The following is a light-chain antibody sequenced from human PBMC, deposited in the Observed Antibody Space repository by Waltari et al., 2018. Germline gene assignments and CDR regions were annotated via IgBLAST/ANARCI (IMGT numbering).Light chain of an antibody. J-gene: IGKJ1*01. CDR2: GAS. Sequence: DIVMTQSPATLSVSPGERATLSCRASQSVNTKLAWYQQKPGQAPRLLIYGASTRATGIPARFSGSGSGTDFTLTISSLQSEDLAVYYCQQYNNWPPWTFGQGTKVEIK. V-gene: IGKV3-15*01. CDR1: QSVNTK. CDR3: QQYNNWPPWT.